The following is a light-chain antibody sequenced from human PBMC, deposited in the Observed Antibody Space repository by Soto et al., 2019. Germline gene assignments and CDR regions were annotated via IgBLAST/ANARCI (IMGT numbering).Light chain of an antibody. CDR3: QQYGF. CDR1: QSVSSSY. V-gene: IGKV3-20*01. J-gene: IGKJ2*01. Sequence: EIVLPQSPGTLSLSPGERATLSCRASQSVSSSYLAWYHQKPGQAPRLRIYGASSRATGIPDRFSGSGSGKDFTLTISRLEPEDFAVYYCQQYGFFGQGTKVDIK. CDR2: GAS.